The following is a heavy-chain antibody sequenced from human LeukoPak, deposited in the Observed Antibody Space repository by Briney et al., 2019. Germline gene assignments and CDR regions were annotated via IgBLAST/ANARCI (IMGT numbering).Heavy chain of an antibody. Sequence: SETLSLTCAVYGGSFSGYYWSWIRQPPGKGLEWIGEINHSGSTNYNPSLKSRVTISVDTSKNQFSLKLSSVTAADTAVYYCARGAGTELFDPWGQGTLVTVSS. J-gene: IGHJ5*02. D-gene: IGHD1-1*01. CDR2: INHSGST. CDR3: ARGAGTELFDP. V-gene: IGHV4-34*01. CDR1: GGSFSGYY.